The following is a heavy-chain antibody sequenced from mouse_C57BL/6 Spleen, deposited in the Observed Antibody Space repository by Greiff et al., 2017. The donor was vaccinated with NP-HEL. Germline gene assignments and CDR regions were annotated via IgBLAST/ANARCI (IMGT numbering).Heavy chain of an antibody. CDR1: GFTFSDYG. CDR2: ISSGSSTI. D-gene: IGHD2-2*01. CDR3: AREGGYYHAMDY. Sequence: EVKLMESGGGLVKPGGSLKLSCAASGFTFSDYGMHWVRQAPEKGLEWVAYISSGSSTIYYADTVKGRFTISRDNAKNTLFLQMTSLRSEDTAMYYCAREGGYYHAMDYWGQGTSVTVSS. V-gene: IGHV5-17*01. J-gene: IGHJ4*01.